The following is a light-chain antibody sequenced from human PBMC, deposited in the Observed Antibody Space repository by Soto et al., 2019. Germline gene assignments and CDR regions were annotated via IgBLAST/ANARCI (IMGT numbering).Light chain of an antibody. CDR3: QQDYSTPPYT. Sequence: DIVMTQSPDSLAVSLGEWATINCKSSQSVLYSSNNKNYLAWYQQKPGQPPKLLIYWASTRESGVPDRFSGSGSGTDFTLTVSSLQAEDVAVYYCQQDYSTPPYTFGQGTKLEIK. J-gene: IGKJ2*01. CDR1: QSVLYSSNNKNY. V-gene: IGKV4-1*01. CDR2: WAS.